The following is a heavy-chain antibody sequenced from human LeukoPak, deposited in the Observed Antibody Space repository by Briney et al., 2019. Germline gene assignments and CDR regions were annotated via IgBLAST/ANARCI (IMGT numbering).Heavy chain of an antibody. J-gene: IGHJ4*02. CDR1: GYTSTSSA. CDR2: ITAYHGNT. D-gene: IGHD2-15*01. Sequence: EASVKVSCTATGYTSTSSAISSVRQAPGQGLAWMGWITAYHGNTKYAKKLQGRVTTTTHTSTSTASPELRSLSCDPTALQSFSRVKAAVVEGVFDDWGQGTLVTVSS. V-gene: IGHV1-18*01. CDR3: SRVKAAVVEGVFDD.